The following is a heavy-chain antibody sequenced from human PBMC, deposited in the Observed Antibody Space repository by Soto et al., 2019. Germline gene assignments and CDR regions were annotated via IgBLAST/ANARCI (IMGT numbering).Heavy chain of an antibody. V-gene: IGHV3-21*01. J-gene: IGHJ4*02. CDR2: ISSSSSYI. D-gene: IGHD3-16*02. CDR1: GFTFSSYS. CDR3: ARDSQLVGGVIGNFDY. Sequence: GGSLRLSCAASGFTFSSYSMNWVRQAPGKGLEWVSSISSSSSYIYYADSVKGRFTISRDKAKNSLYLQMNSLRAEDTAVYYCARDSQLVGGVIGNFDYWGQGTLVTVSS.